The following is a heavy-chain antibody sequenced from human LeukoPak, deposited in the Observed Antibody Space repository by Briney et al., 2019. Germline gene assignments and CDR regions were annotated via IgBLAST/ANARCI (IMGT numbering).Heavy chain of an antibody. J-gene: IGHJ4*02. D-gene: IGHD5-24*01. V-gene: IGHV3-74*01. CDR1: GFTFSSFW. Sequence: GGSLRLSCAASGFTFSSFWMHWVRQAPGKGLEWVSSIKGDGSSTNYADSVKGRFTISRDNSENTLYLQMKSLRAEDTAVYYCARGDGYNFFDYWGQGTLVTVSS. CDR3: ARGDGYNFFDY. CDR2: IKGDGSST.